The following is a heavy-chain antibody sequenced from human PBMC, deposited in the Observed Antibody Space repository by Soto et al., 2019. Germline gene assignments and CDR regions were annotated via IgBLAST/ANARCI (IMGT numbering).Heavy chain of an antibody. CDR2: IKQDGSEK. CDR3: VATGASQQAYAFDF. V-gene: IGHV3-7*01. CDR1: GFTFSNYW. J-gene: IGHJ3*01. Sequence: GGSLRLSCAASGFTFSNYWMSWVRQAPGKGLEWVANIKQDGSEKYYMDSVKGRFTISRDNAKNSLYLQLNSLRAEDTAMYYCVATGASQQAYAFDFWGHGTMVTVSS.